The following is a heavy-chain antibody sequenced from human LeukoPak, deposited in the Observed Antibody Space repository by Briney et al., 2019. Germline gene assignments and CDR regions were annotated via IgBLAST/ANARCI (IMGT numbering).Heavy chain of an antibody. D-gene: IGHD2-2*01. CDR3: ARHLVVPAANWFDP. CDR2: IYPSDSDT. V-gene: IGHV5-51*01. Sequence: GESLKISCQGSGYSFTNYWIAWVRQMPGKGLEWMGIIYPSDSDTRYSPSFQGQVTISADKSISTAYLQWSSLKASDTAMYYCARHLVVPAANWFDPWGQGTLVTVSS. J-gene: IGHJ5*02. CDR1: GYSFTNYW.